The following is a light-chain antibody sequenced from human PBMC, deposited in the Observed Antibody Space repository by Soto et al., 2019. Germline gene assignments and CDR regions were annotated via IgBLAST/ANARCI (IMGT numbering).Light chain of an antibody. V-gene: IGKV3-15*01. J-gene: IGKJ5*01. CDR1: QSVSTK. Sequence: ERMKIESVAALSMNTGETCTLSCRASQSVSTKLAWYQQKPGQAPRLLINDASTRATGVPARFSGWGSGTEFTLITSSLQSEDFAVYYGQQYNQWLPITFRQGTRLEIK. CDR3: QQYNQWLPIT. CDR2: DAS.